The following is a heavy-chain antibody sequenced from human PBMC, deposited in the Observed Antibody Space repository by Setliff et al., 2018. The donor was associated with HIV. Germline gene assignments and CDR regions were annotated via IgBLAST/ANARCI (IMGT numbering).Heavy chain of an antibody. CDR3: ARTSTTFGVIGRGGRMDV. J-gene: IGHJ6*04. CDR1: GGSFSGYY. Sequence: SETLSLTCAVYGGSFSGYYWSWIRQPPGKGLEWIGEINHSGSTTYNPSLKSRVTISMDTSKNQFSLELSSVTAADTALYYCARTSTTFGVIGRGGRMDVWGKGTTVTVSS. CDR2: INHSGST. D-gene: IGHD3-3*01. V-gene: IGHV4-34*01.